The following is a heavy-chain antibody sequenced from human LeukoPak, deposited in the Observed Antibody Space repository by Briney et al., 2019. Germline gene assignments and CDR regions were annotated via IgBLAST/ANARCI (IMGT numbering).Heavy chain of an antibody. CDR2: ISSSGSTI. CDR3: ARSVSSGWYELDY. J-gene: IGHJ4*02. Sequence: PGGSLRLSCAASGFTFSDYYMSWIRQAPGKGLEWVSYISSSGSTIYYADSVKGRFTISRDNAKNSLYLQMNSLRAEDTAVYYCARSVSSGWYELDYWGQGTLVTVSS. CDR1: GFTFSDYY. V-gene: IGHV3-11*01. D-gene: IGHD6-13*01.